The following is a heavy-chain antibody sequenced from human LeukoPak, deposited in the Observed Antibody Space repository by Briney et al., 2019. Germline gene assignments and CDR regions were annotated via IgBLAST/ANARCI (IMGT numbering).Heavy chain of an antibody. Sequence: SQTLSLTCAISGDSVSSISVAWNWSRQSPSRGLEWLGRTYYRSKWYYEYAVSVKGRININPDPSKNQFSLQLNSVTPEDTAVYYCALARSEYHYGMHVWGQGTTVTVSS. V-gene: IGHV6-1*01. CDR3: ALARSEYHYGMHV. CDR2: TYYRSKWYY. J-gene: IGHJ6*02. CDR1: GDSVSSISVA.